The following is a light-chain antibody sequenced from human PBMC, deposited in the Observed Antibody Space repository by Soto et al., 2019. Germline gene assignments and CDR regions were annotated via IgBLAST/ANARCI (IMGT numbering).Light chain of an antibody. J-gene: IGLJ2*01. CDR2: STN. CDR1: SGSVSTTYY. CDR3: MLYMGGGLVV. V-gene: IGLV8-61*01. Sequence: QTVVTQEPSFSVSPGGTVTLTCGLTSGSVSTTYYPSWYQQTPGQAPRTLIYSTNIRSSGVPDRFSGSILGNKAALTITGAQADDESDYHCMLYMGGGLVVFGVGIKLTVL.